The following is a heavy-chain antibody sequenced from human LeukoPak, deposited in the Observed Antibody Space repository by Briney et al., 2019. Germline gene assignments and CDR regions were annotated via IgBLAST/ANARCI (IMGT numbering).Heavy chain of an antibody. CDR2: IYYSGST. CDR1: GGSISSYY. Sequence: SETLSLTCTVSGGSISSYYWSWIRQPPGKGLEWIGYIYYSGSTNYNPSLKSRVTISVDTSKNQFSLKLSSVTAADTAMYYCARDEGSSGWYVFDYWGQGTLVTVSS. V-gene: IGHV4-59*13. D-gene: IGHD6-19*01. CDR3: ARDEGSSGWYVFDY. J-gene: IGHJ4*02.